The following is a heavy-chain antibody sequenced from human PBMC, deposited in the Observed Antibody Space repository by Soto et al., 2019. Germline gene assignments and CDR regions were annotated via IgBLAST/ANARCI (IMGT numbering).Heavy chain of an antibody. V-gene: IGHV3-30-3*02. Sequence: PVGSLRLSGVASGFTFSSYALHWVRQAPGKGLEWVALISNDGMNTFYADSVKGRMTVSRDKAEKTMYLQMNSLTAEDTAVYYCAKGLRFMEHWGQGTVVTVSS. CDR2: ISNDGMNT. CDR1: GFTFSSYA. J-gene: IGHJ1*01. D-gene: IGHD1-1*01. CDR3: AKGLRFMEH.